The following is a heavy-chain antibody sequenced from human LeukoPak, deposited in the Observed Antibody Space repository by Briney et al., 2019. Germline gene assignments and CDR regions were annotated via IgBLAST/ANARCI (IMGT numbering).Heavy chain of an antibody. CDR2: IRRVPTDL. V-gene: IGHV3-11*04. Sequence: GGSLRLSCVASGLTFSDTKLAWIRQAPGKGLEWISYIRRVPTDLYYADSVKGRFTITRDNAKNSLYLQMDSLRAEYIANYYCVRRARDFGASHAFDVWRQGPMVTVSS. CDR1: GLTFSDTK. J-gene: IGHJ3*01. CDR3: VRRARDFGASHAFDV. D-gene: IGHD4-17*01.